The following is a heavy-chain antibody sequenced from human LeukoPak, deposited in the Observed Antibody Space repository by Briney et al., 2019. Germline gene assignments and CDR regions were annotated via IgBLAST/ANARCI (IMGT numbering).Heavy chain of an antibody. D-gene: IGHD2-21*01. CDR2: ISPRSSYS. Sequence: GGSLRLSCAASGFTFSDYYMNWIRQAPGEGLEWVSYISPRSSYSKHADSVKGRFTISRDNAENSLYLQMNSLRAEDTAVYYCARDGGENWFDPWGQGTLVTVSS. V-gene: IGHV3-11*06. CDR1: GFTFSDYY. J-gene: IGHJ5*02. CDR3: ARDGGENWFDP.